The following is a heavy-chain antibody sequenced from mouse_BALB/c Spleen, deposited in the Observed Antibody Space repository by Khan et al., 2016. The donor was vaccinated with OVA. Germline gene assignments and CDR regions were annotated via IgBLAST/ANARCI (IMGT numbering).Heavy chain of an antibody. CDR2: INTYTGQP. CDR1: VYTFTNYG. D-gene: IGHD4-1*02. Sequence: QIQLVQSGPELKKPGETVKISCTASVYTFTNYGMNWVKQAPGKGLKWMGWINTYTGQPTYPDEFKGRFAFSLETSASTAYLQINNLNNEDTATYFCARSNSYWYFDVWGAGTTVIVSS. V-gene: IGHV9-3-1*01. J-gene: IGHJ1*01. CDR3: ARSNSYWYFDV.